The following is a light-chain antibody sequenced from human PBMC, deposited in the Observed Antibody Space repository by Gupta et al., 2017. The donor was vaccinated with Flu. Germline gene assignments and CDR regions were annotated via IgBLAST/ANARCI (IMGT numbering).Light chain of an antibody. CDR1: PLTKQY. CDR2: KDS. CDR3: HSAARRGSWV. J-gene: IGLJ3*02. Sequence: VSVSPGQTARITCSGDPLTKQYAYWYQQKPGQAPVLVICKDSERASGSPERFSGSNSGTTDPLTIRGVHAEDEADHFFHSAARRGSWVFG. V-gene: IGLV3-25*03.